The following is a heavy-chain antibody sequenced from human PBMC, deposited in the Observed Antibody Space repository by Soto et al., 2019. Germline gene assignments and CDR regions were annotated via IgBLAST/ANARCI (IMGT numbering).Heavy chain of an antibody. CDR2: IYSGGAT. D-gene: IGHD2-15*01. V-gene: IGHV3-66*01. Sequence: GGSLRLSCAASGFTVSGTYMSWVRQAPGKGLEWVSIIYSGGATYYADSVKGRFTISRDNSKNALFLQMNRLRAEDTAMYYCASRDCSGGSCNFPVPYYFYGMDVWGLGTTVTVSS. J-gene: IGHJ6*02. CDR3: ASRDCSGGSCNFPVPYYFYGMDV. CDR1: GFTVSGTY.